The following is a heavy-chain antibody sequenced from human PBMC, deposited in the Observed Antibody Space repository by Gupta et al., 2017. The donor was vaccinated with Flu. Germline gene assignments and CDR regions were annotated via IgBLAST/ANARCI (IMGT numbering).Heavy chain of an antibody. V-gene: IGHV1-2*02. CDR1: GYTFIDYY. Sequence: QVHLVTSGAEMKKPRASVKVSCKASGYTFIDYYIHWVRQAPGQGLEWMGWINPDGGGTRFSQKFQGRVAMTRDTSINTAYMELSSLTSVDTAIYFCTRNLVGRDAFDYWGQGTLVSVSS. D-gene: IGHD2-8*02. CDR3: TRNLVGRDAFDY. CDR2: INPDGGGT. J-gene: IGHJ4*02.